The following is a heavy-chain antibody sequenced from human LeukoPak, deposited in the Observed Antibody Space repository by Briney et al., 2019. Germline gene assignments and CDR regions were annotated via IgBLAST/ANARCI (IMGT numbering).Heavy chain of an antibody. D-gene: IGHD6-13*01. Sequence: ASVKVTCKASGGTFSSYAISWVRQAPGQGLEWMGGIIPIFGTANYAQKFQGRVTITADESTSTAYMELSSLRSEDTAVYYCARLPAAGTYFYYYGMDVWGQGTTVTVSS. CDR1: GGTFSSYA. V-gene: IGHV1-69*13. CDR2: IIPIFGTA. CDR3: ARLPAAGTYFYYYGMDV. J-gene: IGHJ6*02.